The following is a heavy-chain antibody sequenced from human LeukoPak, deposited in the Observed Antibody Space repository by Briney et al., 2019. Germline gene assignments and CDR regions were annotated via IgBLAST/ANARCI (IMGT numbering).Heavy chain of an antibody. D-gene: IGHD5-24*01. CDR1: GGSISNKNFY. V-gene: IGHV4-39*01. CDR2: IYFTGST. CDR3: AKSRGRGSFDP. J-gene: IGHJ5*02. Sequence: SETLSLTCTVSGGSISNKNFYWGWIRQAPGKGLEWVGSIYFTGSTYYHPSLESRVTISVDTSKNQFSLKVSAVTAADTAVYHCAKSRGRGSFDPWGQGTLVIVSS.